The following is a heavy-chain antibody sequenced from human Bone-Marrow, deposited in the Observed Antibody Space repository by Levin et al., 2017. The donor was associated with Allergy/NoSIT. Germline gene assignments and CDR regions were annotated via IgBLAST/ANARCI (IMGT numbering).Heavy chain of an antibody. CDR3: ARDPTYRSIAARPGVFDY. CDR1: GFTFSSYG. CDR2: IWYDGSNK. J-gene: IGHJ4*02. V-gene: IGHV3-33*01. D-gene: IGHD6-6*01. Sequence: GESLKISCAASGFTFSSYGMHWVRQAPGKGLEWVAVIWYDGSNKYYADSVKGRFTISRDNSKNTLYLQMNSLRAEDTAVYYCARDPTYRSIAARPGVFDYWGQGTLVTVSS.